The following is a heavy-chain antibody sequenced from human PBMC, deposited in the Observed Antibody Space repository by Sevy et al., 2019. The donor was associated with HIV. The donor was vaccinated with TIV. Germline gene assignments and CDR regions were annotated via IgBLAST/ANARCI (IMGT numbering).Heavy chain of an antibody. D-gene: IGHD2-15*01. CDR3: AKALLGYCSGGNCYEYSYGMDV. J-gene: IGHJ6*02. CDR2: ISYDGGNK. V-gene: IGHV3-30*18. Sequence: GGSLRLSCAASGFTFSNSYMHWVRQAPGKGLEWVALISYDGGNKYYVDSVNGRFTISRDNSKNTLYLQMNSLKPEDTAVYYCAKALLGYCSGGNCYEYSYGMDVWGQGTTVTVSS. CDR1: GFTFSNSY.